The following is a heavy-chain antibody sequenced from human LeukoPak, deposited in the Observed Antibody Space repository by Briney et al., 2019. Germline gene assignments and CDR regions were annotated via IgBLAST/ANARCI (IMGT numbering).Heavy chain of an antibody. Sequence: ASVKVSCEASGYTFTSYGISWVRQAPGQGLEWMGWISAYNGNTNYAQKLQGRVTMTTDTSTSTAYMELRSLRSDDTAVYYCARRGYSYGTDLLSYYYYMDVWGKGTTVTVSS. CDR3: ARRGYSYGTDLLSYYYYMDV. D-gene: IGHD5-18*01. CDR2: ISAYNGNT. J-gene: IGHJ6*03. V-gene: IGHV1-18*01. CDR1: GYTFTSYG.